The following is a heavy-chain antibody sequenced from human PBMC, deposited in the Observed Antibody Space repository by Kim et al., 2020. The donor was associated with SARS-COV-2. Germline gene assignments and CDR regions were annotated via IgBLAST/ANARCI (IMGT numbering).Heavy chain of an antibody. CDR3: VRHDSDNSGTFYFHIDV. J-gene: IGHJ6*03. D-gene: IGHD6-25*01. CDR1: GYTFTKHW. V-gene: IGHV5-51*01. Sequence: GESLKISCQGVGYTFTKHWIGWVRQRPGYGLEWMGIIYPGDSDTRYSPSFQGQVPMSLDKSINTAYLQLSGLRASDTAMYYCVRHDSDNSGTFYFHIDVWGKGTTVIVSS. CDR2: IYPGDSDT.